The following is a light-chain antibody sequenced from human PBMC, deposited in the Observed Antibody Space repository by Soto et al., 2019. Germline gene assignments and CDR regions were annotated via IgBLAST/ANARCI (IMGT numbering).Light chain of an antibody. CDR2: GAS. V-gene: IGKV3-15*01. Sequence: EIVLTQSPGTLSLSPGERATLSCRASQSVSSNLAWYQQKPGQAPRLLIYGASTRATGIPARFSGSGSGTEFTLTISSLQSEDSAFYYCQEYYNWRRSTFGGGTKVDI. CDR1: QSVSSN. J-gene: IGKJ4*01. CDR3: QEYYNWRRST.